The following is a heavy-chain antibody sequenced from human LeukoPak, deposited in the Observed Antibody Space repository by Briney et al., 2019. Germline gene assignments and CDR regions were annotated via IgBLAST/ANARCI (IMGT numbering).Heavy chain of an antibody. CDR1: GFTFSTYT. Sequence: GGSLRLSCAASGFTFSTYTMNWVRQAPGKGLEWVSGIYGSGGASFYADSVKGRFTISRDNSQNTVFLQMDSLRDEDTALYYCAKDLRKDGIWDIDYWGQGTLGTVSS. J-gene: IGHJ4*02. CDR2: IYGSGGAS. CDR3: AKDLRKDGIWDIDY. D-gene: IGHD1-14*01. V-gene: IGHV3-23*01.